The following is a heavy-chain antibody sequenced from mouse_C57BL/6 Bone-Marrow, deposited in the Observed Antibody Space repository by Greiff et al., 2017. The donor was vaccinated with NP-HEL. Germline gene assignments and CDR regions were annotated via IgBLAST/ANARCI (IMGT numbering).Heavy chain of an antibody. CDR3: ARHTGIFYDYAAY. CDR2: ISSGGSYT. Sequence: EVKLMESGGDLVKPGGSLKLSCAASGFTFSSYGMSWVRQTPDKRLEWVASISSGGSYTYYPDSVKGRFTISRDNAKNTLYLQMSSLTSEDTAMFYCARHTGIFYDYAAYWGQGTLVTASA. V-gene: IGHV5-6*01. J-gene: IGHJ3*01. CDR1: GFTFSSYG. D-gene: IGHD2-4*01.